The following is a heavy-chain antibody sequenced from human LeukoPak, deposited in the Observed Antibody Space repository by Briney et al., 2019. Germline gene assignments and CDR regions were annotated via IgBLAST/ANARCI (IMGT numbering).Heavy chain of an antibody. D-gene: IGHD2-15*01. J-gene: IGHJ6*02. CDR1: GYTFTGYY. CDR2: INPNRGGA. CDR3: ARAGGYCSGGSCYYYYYGMDV. Sequence: ASVKVSCKASGYTFTGYYMHWVRQAPGQGLEWVGRINPNRGGANYAQKFQGRVTMTRDTSISTAYMEPSRLRSDDTAVYYCARAGGYCSGGSCYYYYYGMDVWGQGTTVTVSS. V-gene: IGHV1-2*06.